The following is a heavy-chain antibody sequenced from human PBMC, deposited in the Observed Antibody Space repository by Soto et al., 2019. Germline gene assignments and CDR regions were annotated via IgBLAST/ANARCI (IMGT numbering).Heavy chain of an antibody. CDR1: GYTFTSYY. V-gene: IGHV1-46*01. CDR2: INPSGGST. CDR3: ASADGYDSSGFYYYYGMDV. D-gene: IGHD3-22*01. J-gene: IGHJ6*02. Sequence: ASVKVSCKASGYTFTSYYMHWVRQAPGQGLDWMGIINPSGGSTSYAQKFQGRVTMTRDTSTSTVYMELSSLRSEDTAVYYCASADGYDSSGFYYYYGMDVWGQGTTVTVSS.